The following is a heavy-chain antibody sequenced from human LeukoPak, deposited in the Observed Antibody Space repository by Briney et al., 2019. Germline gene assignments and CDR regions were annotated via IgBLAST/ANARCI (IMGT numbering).Heavy chain of an antibody. CDR3: ARGDYGDRDLDY. D-gene: IGHD4-17*01. Sequence: GGSLRLSCAASGSTFSSYGMSWVRQAPGKGLEWVSVISGSGGSTYYADSVKGRFTISRDNSKNTLYLQMNSLRDEDTAVYYCARGDYGDRDLDYWGQGTLVTVSS. V-gene: IGHV3-23*01. CDR1: GSTFSSYG. J-gene: IGHJ4*02. CDR2: ISGSGGST.